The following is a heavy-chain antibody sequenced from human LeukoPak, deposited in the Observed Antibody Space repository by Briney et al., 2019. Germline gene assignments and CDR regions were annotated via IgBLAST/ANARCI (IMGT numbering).Heavy chain of an antibody. D-gene: IGHD3-9*01. Sequence: PSETLSLTCTVSGDSISSSYWSWIRQPPGKGLEWIAYVSHSGGPRYNPSLRSRVTTSLDTSRNQFSLKLSSVTAADTAVYYCAREHVDILTGYYSGYFDYWGQGTLVTVSS. J-gene: IGHJ4*02. V-gene: IGHV4-59*12. CDR2: VSHSGGP. CDR1: GDSISSSY. CDR3: AREHVDILTGYYSGYFDY.